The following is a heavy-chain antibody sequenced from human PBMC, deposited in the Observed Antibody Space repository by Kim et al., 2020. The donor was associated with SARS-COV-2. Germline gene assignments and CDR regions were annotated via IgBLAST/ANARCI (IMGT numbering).Heavy chain of an antibody. Sequence: GGSLRLSCAASGYSINTYAMSWVRQAPGKGLEWVSAITKYDGRTYYADSVGGRFTISRDNSKNTVYLQMDSLRAEDTGLYYCAKDHPSSGWPTFDYWGQGALVTVSS. V-gene: IGHV3-23*01. CDR3: AKDHPSSGWPTFDY. D-gene: IGHD6-19*01. CDR2: ITKYDGRT. CDR1: GYSINTYA. J-gene: IGHJ4*02.